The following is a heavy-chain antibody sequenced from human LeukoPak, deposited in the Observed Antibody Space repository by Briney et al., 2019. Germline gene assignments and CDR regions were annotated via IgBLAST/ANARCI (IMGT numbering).Heavy chain of an antibody. D-gene: IGHD6-19*01. Sequence: PGGSLRLSCAASGFTFSSYWMSWVRQAPGKGLEWVANIKQDGSEKYYVDSVKGRFTISRDNAKNSLYLQMNSLRAEDTAVYYCAREVGYSSGWYLDYWGQGTLATVSS. CDR1: GFTFSSYW. CDR3: AREVGYSSGWYLDY. J-gene: IGHJ4*02. CDR2: IKQDGSEK. V-gene: IGHV3-7*01.